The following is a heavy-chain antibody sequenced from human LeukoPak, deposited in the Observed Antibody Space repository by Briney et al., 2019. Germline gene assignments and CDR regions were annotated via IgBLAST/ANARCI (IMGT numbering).Heavy chain of an antibody. V-gene: IGHV3-30*02. CDR1: GFTFSSYG. Sequence: PGGSLRLSCAASGFTFSSYGMHWVRQAPGKGLERVAFIRFDESDKYYADSVKGRFTISRDNSKNTLYLQMNSLRAEDTAVYYCAKDKNALCSVTCRSEFDYWGQGTLVTVSS. CDR2: IRFDESDK. CDR3: AKDKNALCSVTCRSEFDY. D-gene: IGHD2-15*01. J-gene: IGHJ4*02.